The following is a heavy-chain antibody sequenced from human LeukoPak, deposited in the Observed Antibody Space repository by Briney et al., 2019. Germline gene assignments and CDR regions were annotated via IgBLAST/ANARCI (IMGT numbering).Heavy chain of an antibody. V-gene: IGHV4-59*01. Sequence: PSETLSLTCTVSGGSISSYYWSWIRQPPGKGLEWIGYIYYSGSTNYNPSLKSRVTISVDTSKNQFTLKLSSVTAADTAVYYCARDRTHFDYWGQGTLVTVSS. CDR3: ARDRTHFDY. CDR1: GGSISSYY. J-gene: IGHJ4*02. CDR2: IYYSGST.